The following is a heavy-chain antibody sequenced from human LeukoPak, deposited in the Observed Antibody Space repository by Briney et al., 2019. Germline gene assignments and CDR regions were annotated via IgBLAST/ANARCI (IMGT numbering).Heavy chain of an antibody. V-gene: IGHV3-30*02. CDR1: GFTFSSYG. CDR3: AKASPPQYDFWSGYYSGY. CDR2: IRYDGSNK. Sequence: GGSLRLSCAASGFTFSSYGMHWVRQAPGKGLEWVAFIRYDGSNKYYADSVKGRFTISRDNSKNTLYLQMNSLRAEDTAVYYCAKASPPQYDFWSGYYSGYWSQGTLVTVSS. D-gene: IGHD3-3*01. J-gene: IGHJ4*02.